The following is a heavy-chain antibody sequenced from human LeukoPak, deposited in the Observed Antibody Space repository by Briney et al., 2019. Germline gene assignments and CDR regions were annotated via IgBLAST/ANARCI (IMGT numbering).Heavy chain of an antibody. CDR3: TRHPNGDYVGAFDM. CDR2: ISGSGGGT. J-gene: IGHJ3*02. D-gene: IGHD4-17*01. Sequence: GGSLRLSCAASGITFSTYATTWVRQAPGKGLEWVSSISGSGGGTDYADSVKGRFTISRDNSRDTLFLQMNSLRAEDTALYYCTRHPNGDYVGAFDMWGPGTMVTVSS. CDR1: GITFSTYA. V-gene: IGHV3-23*01.